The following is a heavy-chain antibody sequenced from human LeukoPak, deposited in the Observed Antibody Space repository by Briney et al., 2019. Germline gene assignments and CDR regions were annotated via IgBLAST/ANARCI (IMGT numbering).Heavy chain of an antibody. CDR1: GGSISSSS. J-gene: IGHJ4*02. D-gene: IGHD3-22*01. CDR2: IYSSGST. Sequence: SETLSLTCTVAGGSISSSSWWSWIRQPAGKGLEWIGRIYSSGSTNYNPSLKSRVSMSVDTSKNHFSLKLSSVTAADTAVYYCARYSSGSFDYWGQGTLVSVSS. CDR3: ARYSSGSFDY. V-gene: IGHV4-4*07.